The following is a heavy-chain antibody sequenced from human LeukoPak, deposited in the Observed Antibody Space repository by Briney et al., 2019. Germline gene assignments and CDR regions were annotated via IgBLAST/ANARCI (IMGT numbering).Heavy chain of an antibody. Sequence: ASVKVSCKASGYTFTSYDINWVRQATGQGLEWMGWMNPNSGNTGYAQKFQGRVTMTRNTSISTAYMELSSLRSEDTAVYYCARDGYYYDSSGYRGDDAFDIWGQGTMVTVSS. CDR1: GYTFTSYD. CDR2: MNPNSGNT. CDR3: ARDGYYYDSSGYRGDDAFDI. J-gene: IGHJ3*02. D-gene: IGHD3-22*01. V-gene: IGHV1-8*01.